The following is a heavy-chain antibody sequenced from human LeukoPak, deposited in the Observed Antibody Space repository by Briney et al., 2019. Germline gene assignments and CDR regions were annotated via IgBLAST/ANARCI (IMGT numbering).Heavy chain of an antibody. Sequence: SGGSLRLSCAASGFTFSSYEMNWVRQAPGKELEWVSYISSSGSTIYYGDSVKGRFTISRDNAKNSLYLQMNSLRAEDTAVYYCATYCGGDCYYDYWGQGTLVTVSS. J-gene: IGHJ4*02. CDR2: ISSSGSTI. V-gene: IGHV3-48*03. CDR3: ATYCGGDCYYDY. CDR1: GFTFSSYE. D-gene: IGHD2-21*02.